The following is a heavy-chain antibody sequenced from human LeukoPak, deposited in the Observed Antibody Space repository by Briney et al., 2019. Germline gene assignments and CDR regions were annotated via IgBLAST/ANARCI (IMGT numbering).Heavy chain of an antibody. CDR3: ARETGSAIGSTDFDY. CDR1: GFTFSSYA. CDR2: ISYDGSNK. D-gene: IGHD4-17*01. Sequence: GGSLRLSCAASGFTFSSYAMHWVRQAPGKGLEWVAVISYDGSNKYYADSVKGRFTISRDYSKNTLYLQMNSLRAEDTAVYYCARETGSAIGSTDFDYWGQGTLVTVSS. V-gene: IGHV3-30-3*01. J-gene: IGHJ4*02.